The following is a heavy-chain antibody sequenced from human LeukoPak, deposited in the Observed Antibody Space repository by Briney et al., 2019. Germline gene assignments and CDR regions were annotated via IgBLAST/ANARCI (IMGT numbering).Heavy chain of an antibody. CDR3: ARHPTGPTMVRGVTTGYYYYMDV. CDR2: IHYSGST. J-gene: IGHJ6*03. Sequence: PSETLSLTCTVSGGSISSGSYYWGWIRQPPGKGLEWIGSIHYSGSTYYNPSLKSRVTISVDTSKNQFSLKLSSVTAADTAVYYCARHPTGPTMVRGVTTGYYYYMDVWGKGTTVTISS. D-gene: IGHD3-10*01. V-gene: IGHV4-39*01. CDR1: GGSISSGSYY.